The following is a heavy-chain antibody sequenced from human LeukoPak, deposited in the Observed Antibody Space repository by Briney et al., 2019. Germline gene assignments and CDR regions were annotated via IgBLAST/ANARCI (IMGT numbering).Heavy chain of an antibody. V-gene: IGHV1-18*01. CDR2: ISAYNGNT. Sequence: ASVKVSCKASGYTFTSYGISWVRQAPGQGLEWMGWISAYNGNTNYAQKLQGRVTMTTDTFTSTAYMELRSLRSDDSAVYYCAKDLLAGYWYGSGTRPGFGNCGQEALVTASP. CDR1: GYTFTSYG. J-gene: IGHJ4*02. D-gene: IGHD3-10*01. CDR3: AKDLLAGYWYGSGTRPGFGN.